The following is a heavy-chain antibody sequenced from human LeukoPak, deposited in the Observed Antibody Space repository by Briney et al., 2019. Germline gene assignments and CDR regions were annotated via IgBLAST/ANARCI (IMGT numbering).Heavy chain of an antibody. CDR2: ISSSSSYI. V-gene: IGHV3-21*01. CDR3: ARDGTNCGGDCYLDC. Sequence: GGSLRLSCAASGFTFSSYAMSWVRQAPGKGLEWVSSISSSSSYIYYADSVKGRFTISRDNAKNSLYLQMNSLRAEDTAVYYCARDGTNCGGDCYLDCWGQGTLVTVSS. J-gene: IGHJ4*02. CDR1: GFTFSSYA. D-gene: IGHD2-21*02.